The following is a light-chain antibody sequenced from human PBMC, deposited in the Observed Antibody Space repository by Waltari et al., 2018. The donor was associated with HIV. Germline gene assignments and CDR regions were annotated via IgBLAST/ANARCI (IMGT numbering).Light chain of an antibody. Sequence: ETVLTQYPGTLYLSPGERATLSCRASQRVSIDSVAWYQQRPGQAPTLLIYSASSRATGIPDRFSGSGSGTDFTLTISRLEPEDFAVYYCQQYGSSPRTFGQGTKVEIK. CDR3: QQYGSSPRT. J-gene: IGKJ1*01. V-gene: IGKV3-20*01. CDR1: QRVSIDS. CDR2: SAS.